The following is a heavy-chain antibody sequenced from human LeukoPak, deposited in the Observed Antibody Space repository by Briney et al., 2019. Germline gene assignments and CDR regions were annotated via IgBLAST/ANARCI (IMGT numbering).Heavy chain of an antibody. J-gene: IGHJ4*02. CDR1: GFTFDDYA. Sequence: PGRSLRLSCAASGFTFDDYAIHWVRQAPGKGLEWVSGVSWKGGSIGYADSVKGRFTISRDNAKKCLYLQMNSLRVEDTALYYCTKEGSLSYCGYEGGKNYFDYWGQGTLVTVSS. V-gene: IGHV3-9*01. CDR2: VSWKGGSI. D-gene: IGHD5-12*01. CDR3: TKEGSLSYCGYEGGKNYFDY.